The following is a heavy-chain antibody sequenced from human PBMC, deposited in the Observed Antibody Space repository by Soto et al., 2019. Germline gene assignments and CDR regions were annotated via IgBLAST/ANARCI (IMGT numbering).Heavy chain of an antibody. J-gene: IGHJ3*02. CDR3: ARVERGTATTVVDAFDI. CDR2: MSHSGGT. D-gene: IGHD1-1*01. Sequence: QVQLQQWGAGLLKPSETLSLTCAVYGGFVSSGSYYWSWIRQPPGKGLEWIGEMSHSGGTHFNPSLKSRVSISVDTSNNQFTLKMISVTAADTALYYCARVERGTATTVVDAFDIWGPGTMVTVSS. V-gene: IGHV4-34*01. CDR1: GGFVSSGSYY.